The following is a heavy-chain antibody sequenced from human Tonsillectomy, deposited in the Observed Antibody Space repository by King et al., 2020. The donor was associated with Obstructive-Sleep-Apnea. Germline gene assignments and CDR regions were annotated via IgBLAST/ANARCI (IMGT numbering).Heavy chain of an antibody. D-gene: IGHD5-18*01. J-gene: IGHJ4*02. CDR3: ARQGKGTVMVTPDFDY. CDR1: GYSFSNYW. Sequence: QLVQSGAEVKKPGESLKISCKSSGYSFSNYWIGWVRQMPGKGLEWMGIIYPGDSDTRYSPSFQGQVTISADKSISTAHLQWSSLKASDTAMYYCARQGKGTVMVTPDFDYWGRGTLVTVSS. CDR2: IYPGDSDT. V-gene: IGHV5-51*01.